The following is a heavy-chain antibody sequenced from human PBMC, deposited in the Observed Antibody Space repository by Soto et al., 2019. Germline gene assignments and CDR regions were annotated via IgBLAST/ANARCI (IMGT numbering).Heavy chain of an antibody. V-gene: IGHV3-7*03. CDR2: IKQDGSDK. Sequence: EVQLVESGGGLVQPGGSLRLSCAASGFTFSSYWMSWVRQAPGKGLEWVANIKQDGSDKYYGDSVKGRFTISRDNAKNSLCLQMSSLRSEDTAVYYCAKVIRYCSDGVCWYVDLWGRGTLVTVSS. CDR1: GFTFSSYW. J-gene: IGHJ2*01. CDR3: AKVIRYCSDGVCWYVDL. D-gene: IGHD2-8*01.